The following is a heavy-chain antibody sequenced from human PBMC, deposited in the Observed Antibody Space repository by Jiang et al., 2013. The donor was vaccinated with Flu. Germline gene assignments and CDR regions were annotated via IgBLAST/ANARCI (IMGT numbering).Heavy chain of an antibody. J-gene: IGHJ4*02. V-gene: IGHV1-46*01. Sequence: SGAEVKKPGASVKISCQASGYNFILYYVHWLRQAPGQGLEWMGVLNPHDGTTTYPQKFQDRVTLTRDTSTSTVYMELTSLTSEDTAVYYCARVSGGYFLDFWGQGNPVTGLL. CDR2: LNPHDGTT. CDR1: GYNFILYY. CDR3: ARVSGGYFLDF. D-gene: IGHD3-22*01.